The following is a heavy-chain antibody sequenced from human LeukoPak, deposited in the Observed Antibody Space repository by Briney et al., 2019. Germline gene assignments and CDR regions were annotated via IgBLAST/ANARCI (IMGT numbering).Heavy chain of an antibody. D-gene: IGHD2-2*01. CDR2: TYYRSKWYN. CDR3: ARRLTQYDCFDP. CDR1: GDSVSSSSST. V-gene: IGHV6-1*01. Sequence: SQTLSLTCALSGDSVSSSSSTWHWIRQSPSRGLEWLGRTYYRSKWYNHYAVSVKSRITINPDTSKNQFSLHLNSVTPEDTAVYYCARRLTQYDCFDPWGQGILVTVSS. J-gene: IGHJ5*02.